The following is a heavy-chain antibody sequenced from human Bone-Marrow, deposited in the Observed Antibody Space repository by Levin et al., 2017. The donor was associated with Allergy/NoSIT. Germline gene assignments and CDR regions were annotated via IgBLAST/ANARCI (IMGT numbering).Heavy chain of an antibody. V-gene: IGHV3-30-3*01. CDR1: GFTFSSYA. Sequence: PGESLKISCAASGFTFSSYAMHWVRQAPGKGLEWVAVISYDGSNKYYADSVKGRFTISRDNSKNTLYLQMNSLRAEDTAVYYCASQPTYGDYVDYWGQGTLVTVSS. D-gene: IGHD4-17*01. CDR3: ASQPTYGDYVDY. J-gene: IGHJ4*02. CDR2: ISYDGSNK.